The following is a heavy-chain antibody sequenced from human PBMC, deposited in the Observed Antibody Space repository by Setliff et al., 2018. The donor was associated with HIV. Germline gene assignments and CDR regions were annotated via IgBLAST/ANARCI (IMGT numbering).Heavy chain of an antibody. CDR1: GASIISYY. D-gene: IGHD3-16*01. Sequence: PSQTLSLTCTISGASIISYYWNWVRQPPGRGLEWIGYFYYDGSAKYNPSLKSRVAISAGTSKYQFSLTLRSVTAADTAVYYCARGPGSSFYNYKFLDTWGKGTTVNVSS. V-gene: IGHV4-59*01. J-gene: IGHJ6*04. CDR2: FYYDGSA. CDR3: ARGPGSSFYNYKFLDT.